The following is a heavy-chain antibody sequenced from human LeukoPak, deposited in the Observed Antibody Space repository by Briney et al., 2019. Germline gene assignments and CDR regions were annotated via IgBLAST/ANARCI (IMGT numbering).Heavy chain of an antibody. CDR3: ASGELLMNDY. CDR2: ISSSGSTI. J-gene: IGHJ4*02. V-gene: IGHV3-11*01. CDR1: GFTFSDYY. D-gene: IGHD1-26*01. Sequence: GGSLRPSCAASGFTFSDYYMSWIRQAPGKGLEWVSYISSSGSTIYYADSVKGRFTISRDNSKNSLYLQMNSLSAEDTAVYYCASGELLMNDYWGQGTLVTVSS.